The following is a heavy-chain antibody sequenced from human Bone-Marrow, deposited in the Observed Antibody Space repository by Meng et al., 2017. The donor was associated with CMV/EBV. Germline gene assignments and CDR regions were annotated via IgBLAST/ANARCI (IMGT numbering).Heavy chain of an antibody. V-gene: IGHV3-30-3*01. D-gene: IGHD3-22*01. CDR2: ISYDGSNK. Sequence: SGFTFSSYAMHWVRQAPGKGLEWVAVISYDGSNKYYADSVKGRFTISRDNSKNTLYLQMNSLRAEDTAVYYCAREKGYYDGSGYYSYWGQGTLVTVSS. CDR1: GFTFSSYA. CDR3: AREKGYYDGSGYYSY. J-gene: IGHJ4*02.